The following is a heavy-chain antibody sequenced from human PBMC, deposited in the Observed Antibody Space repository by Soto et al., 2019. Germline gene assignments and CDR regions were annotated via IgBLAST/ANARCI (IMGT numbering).Heavy chain of an antibody. CDR3: ARTCIAGATRSYDN. CDR2: IWPDGSNE. CDR1: GLGFSNYG. D-gene: IGHD1-26*01. J-gene: IGHJ3*02. V-gene: IGHV3-33*01. Sequence: GGSLRLPCVASGLGFSNYGMHWVRQSPGRGLEWVAVIWPDGSNENSADSVRGRFIISRDNSKNIPYLQMISLRAEDAATYYFARTCIAGATRSYDNWGQGTMVPVSS.